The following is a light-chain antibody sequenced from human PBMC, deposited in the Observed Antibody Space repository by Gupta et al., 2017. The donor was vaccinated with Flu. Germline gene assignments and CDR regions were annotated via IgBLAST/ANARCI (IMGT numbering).Light chain of an antibody. CDR3: QQRSICPQT. CDR2: DAS. J-gene: IGKJ3*01. V-gene: IGKV3-11*01. Sequence: TILTQSPATLSLSPGERATLSCRASQSVSIFLAWYQQKTGQPPSLLIYDASKRATGVPTRFSGSGSGTEFTLTISSREPEESAVYCCQQRSICPQTFGHGTKVDVK. CDR1: QSVSIF.